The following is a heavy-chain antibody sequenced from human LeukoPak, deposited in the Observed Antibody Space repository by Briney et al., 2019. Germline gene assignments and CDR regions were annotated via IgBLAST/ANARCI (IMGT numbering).Heavy chain of an antibody. D-gene: IGHD4-23*01. Sequence: GSLRLSCAASGFSFRSYGIHWVRQTPGKGLEWVAVIGSDGSNKYYADSVKGRFTISRDNSKNTLYLQMGSLRAEDMAVYYCARGPLYGNSDDAFDIWGQGTMVTVSS. J-gene: IGHJ3*02. CDR1: GFSFRSYG. CDR3: ARGPLYGNSDDAFDI. V-gene: IGHV3-30*03. CDR2: IGSDGSNK.